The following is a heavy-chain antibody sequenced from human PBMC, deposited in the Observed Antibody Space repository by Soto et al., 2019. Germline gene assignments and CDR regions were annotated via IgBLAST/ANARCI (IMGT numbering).Heavy chain of an antibody. D-gene: IGHD6-6*01. CDR3: ARGPVRGIAARPTSFDY. CDR2: IYHSGST. J-gene: IGHJ4*02. V-gene: IGHV4-30-2*01. CDR1: GGSISSGGYS. Sequence: PSETLSLTCAVSGGSISSGGYSWSWIRQPPGKGLEWIGYIYHSGSTYYNPSLKSRVTISVDRSKNQFSLKLSSVTAADTAVYYCARGPVRGIAARPTSFDYWGQGTLVTVSS.